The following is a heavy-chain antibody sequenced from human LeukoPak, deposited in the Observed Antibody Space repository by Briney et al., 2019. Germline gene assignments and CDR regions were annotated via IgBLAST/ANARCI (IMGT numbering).Heavy chain of an antibody. Sequence: GGSLRLPCAASGFTFSSYAMSWVRQAPGKGLEWVSAIGVSVGCTYCADSVKGRFTISRNHSKHTLCMQMNSPRAEDTAVYYCAKSISSLSGTLDYGGEGTLVTVSS. V-gene: IGHV3-23*01. CDR1: GFTFSSYA. J-gene: IGHJ4*02. CDR2: IGVSVGCT. CDR3: AKSISSLSGTLDY. D-gene: IGHD3-10*01.